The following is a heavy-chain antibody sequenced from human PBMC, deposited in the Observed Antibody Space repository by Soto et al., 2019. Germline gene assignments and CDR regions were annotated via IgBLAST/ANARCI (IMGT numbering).Heavy chain of an antibody. Sequence: GESLKISCKGSGYSFTSYWIGWVRQMPGKGLEWMGIIYPGDSDTRYSPSFQGQVTISVGKSISTAYLQWSSLKASDTAMYYCARLSTGAESRGLDYYYYGMDVWGQGTTVTVSS. D-gene: IGHD1-26*01. CDR3: ARLSTGAESRGLDYYYYGMDV. CDR2: IYPGDSDT. CDR1: GYSFTSYW. V-gene: IGHV5-51*01. J-gene: IGHJ6*02.